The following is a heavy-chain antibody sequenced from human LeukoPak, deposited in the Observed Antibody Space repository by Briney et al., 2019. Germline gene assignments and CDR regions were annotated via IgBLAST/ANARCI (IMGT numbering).Heavy chain of an antibody. CDR3: ARDYCSSTSCLFDY. V-gene: IGHV1-2*06. J-gene: IGHJ4*02. D-gene: IGHD2-2*01. Sequence: ASVKVSCKASGYTFTGYHMHWVRQALGQGLEWMGRINPNSGDTNYAQKFQGRVTMTRDTSISTAYMELSRLRSDDTAVYYCARDYCSSTSCLFDYWGQGTLVTVSS. CDR1: GYTFTGYH. CDR2: INPNSGDT.